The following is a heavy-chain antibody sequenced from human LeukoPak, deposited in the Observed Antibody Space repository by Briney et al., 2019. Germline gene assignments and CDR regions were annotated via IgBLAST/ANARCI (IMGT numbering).Heavy chain of an antibody. Sequence: GESLKISCKGSGYSFTSYWIGWVRQMPGKGLEWMGIIYPGDSDTRYSPSFQGQVTISVDKSINTAYLQWSSLKASDTAMYYCARLSDSNYDIPRAFDYWGQGTLVTVSS. CDR2: IYPGDSDT. D-gene: IGHD4-11*01. J-gene: IGHJ4*02. CDR1: GYSFTSYW. V-gene: IGHV5-51*01. CDR3: ARLSDSNYDIPRAFDY.